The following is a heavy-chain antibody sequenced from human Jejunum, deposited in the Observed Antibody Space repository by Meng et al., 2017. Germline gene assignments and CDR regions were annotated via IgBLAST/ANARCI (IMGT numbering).Heavy chain of an antibody. J-gene: IGHJ4*02. CDR3: ARRYYDILTGFWYYFDF. D-gene: IGHD3-9*01. V-gene: IGHV5-51*01. Sequence: GASLKISCKGSGYSFTKYWIGWARQMPGKGLEWMGIIYPGDSDTRYSPSFQGQVTISADKSISTAYLQWSSLKASDTAMYYCARRYYDILTGFWYYFDFWGQGTLVTVSS. CDR1: GYSFTKYW. CDR2: IYPGDSDT.